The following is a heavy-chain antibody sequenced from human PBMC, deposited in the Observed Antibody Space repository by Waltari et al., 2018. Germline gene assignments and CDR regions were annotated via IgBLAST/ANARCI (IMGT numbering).Heavy chain of an antibody. Sequence: EVQLVESGGGLVQPGGSLRVSCVASGFIFSNYWMDWVRQAPGKGLVWVSRINSYGSSTSYADSVKGRFTISRDNAKNTLYLHMNSLRAEDTALYYCVRENIAAAGLESWGQGTLVTVSS. J-gene: IGHJ4*02. V-gene: IGHV3-74*01. CDR2: INSYGSST. CDR1: GFIFSNYW. CDR3: VRENIAAAGLES. D-gene: IGHD6-13*01.